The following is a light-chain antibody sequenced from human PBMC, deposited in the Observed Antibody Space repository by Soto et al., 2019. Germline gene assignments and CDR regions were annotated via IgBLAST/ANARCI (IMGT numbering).Light chain of an antibody. Sequence: QSVLPQPPSVSGAPGQRVTISCTGSSSNIGAGYDVHWYQQLPGTAPKLLIYGNSNRPSGVPDRFSGSKSVTSASLAITGLQAEDEADYYGQSYDSSHVVFCGGTKVTVL. CDR1: SSNIGAGYD. CDR2: GNS. V-gene: IGLV1-40*01. J-gene: IGLJ2*01. CDR3: QSYDSSHVV.